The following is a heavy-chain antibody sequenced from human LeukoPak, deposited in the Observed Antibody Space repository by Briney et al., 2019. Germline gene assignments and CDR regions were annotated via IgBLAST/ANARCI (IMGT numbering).Heavy chain of an antibody. CDR2: ISESGGIT. Sequence: GGSLRLSCAASGLTFKNCAMSWVRQAPGKGLEWVSAISESGGITYYADSVKGRFTISRDNSKNTLYLQMNSLRAEDTAIYYCAKDSSTTVTTKGGPRRSFDYWGLGTLVTVSS. D-gene: IGHD4-17*01. J-gene: IGHJ4*02. V-gene: IGHV3-23*01. CDR3: AKDSSTTVTTKGGPRRSFDY. CDR1: GLTFKNCA.